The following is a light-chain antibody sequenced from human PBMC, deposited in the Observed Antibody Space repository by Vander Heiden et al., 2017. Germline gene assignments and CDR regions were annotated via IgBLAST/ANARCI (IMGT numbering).Light chain of an antibody. V-gene: IGKV1-39*01. CDR1: HSISRY. Sequence: NQMTQSPSSLTASVGDRVTITCRASHSISRYLDWYQQRPGKAPKLLISAASNLESGVPSRFSGSGSETDFTLTISSLQPEDFASYYCQHTYSDPYTFGQGTKLEIK. CDR3: QHTYSDPYT. J-gene: IGKJ2*01. CDR2: AAS.